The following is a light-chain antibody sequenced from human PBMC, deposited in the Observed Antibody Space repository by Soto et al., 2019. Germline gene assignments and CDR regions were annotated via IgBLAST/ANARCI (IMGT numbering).Light chain of an antibody. CDR1: SSNIGSNT. CDR3: AAWDDSLNGVV. CDR2: SNN. Sequence: QSVLTQPPSASGTPGQRVTISCSGSSSNIGSNTVNWYQQLPGTAPKILIYSNNQRPSGVPARFSGSTSGTSASLAISGLQSEDEADYYCAAWDDSLNGVVFGGGTKLTVL. J-gene: IGLJ2*01. V-gene: IGLV1-44*01.